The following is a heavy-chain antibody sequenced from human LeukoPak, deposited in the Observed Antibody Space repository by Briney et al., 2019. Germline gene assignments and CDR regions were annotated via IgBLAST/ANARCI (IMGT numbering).Heavy chain of an antibody. CDR2: INWNGGST. CDR3: ARNYDSSGYYSGDAFDI. Sequence: GGSLRLSCAASGFTFDDYGMSWVRQAPGKGLEWVSGINWNGGSTGYADSVKGRFTISRDNAKNSLYLQMNSLRAEDTALYHCARNYDSSGYYSGDAFDIWGQGTMVTVSS. D-gene: IGHD3-22*01. CDR1: GFTFDDYG. J-gene: IGHJ3*02. V-gene: IGHV3-20*01.